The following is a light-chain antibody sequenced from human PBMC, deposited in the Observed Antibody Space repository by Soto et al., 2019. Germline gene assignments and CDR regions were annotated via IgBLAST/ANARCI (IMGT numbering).Light chain of an antibody. CDR1: QSISSD. J-gene: IGKJ1*01. V-gene: IGKV1-39*01. Sequence: DIQMTQSPSSLSASVGDRVTITCRASQSISSDVNWYQQRPGKAPNLLIYAASSLQSGFPSRFSGSGSGTDFSLSISSLQPEDFATYYCQQYNSHSRTFGQGTKVEIK. CDR3: QQYNSHSRT. CDR2: AAS.